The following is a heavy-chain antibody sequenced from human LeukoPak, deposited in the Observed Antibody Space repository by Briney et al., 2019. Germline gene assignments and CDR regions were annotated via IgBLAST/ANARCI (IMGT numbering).Heavy chain of an antibody. CDR3: ARGNRLRGSGWYDLDN. J-gene: IGHJ4*02. V-gene: IGHV4-59*01. CDR1: RGSISSYF. Sequence: TALETLSLTCTVSRGSISSYFWYWIRQPPGKGLEWIAYIYNSGKPNYNPSLKSRATISLDTSRDHFSLRLDSVTAADTAKYYCARGNRLRGSGWYDLDNWGQGALVTVSS. D-gene: IGHD6-13*01. CDR2: IYNSGKP.